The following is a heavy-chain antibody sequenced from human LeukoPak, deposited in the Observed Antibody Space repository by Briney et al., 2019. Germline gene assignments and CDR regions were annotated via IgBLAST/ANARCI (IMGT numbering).Heavy chain of an antibody. D-gene: IGHD2/OR15-2a*01. CDR2: IETNGGTT. V-gene: IGHV3-15*04. CDR1: GIHFNNTW. J-gene: IGHJ4*02. Sequence: GGSLRLPRAASGIHFNNTWMSWVRQAPGKGLEWGGHIETNGGTTHYAAPVKGRFTISRDDSENTIYVHTDSLKIEDTSMYYCVGTFLGFWGQGTLVTVSS. CDR3: VGTFLGF.